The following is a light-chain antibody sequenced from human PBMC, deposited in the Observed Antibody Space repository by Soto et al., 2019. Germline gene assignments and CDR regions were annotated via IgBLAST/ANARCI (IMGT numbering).Light chain of an antibody. CDR1: QSISNH. CDR3: QQQGTSPIT. Sequence: DIQMTQTPSSLSASVEDRVIITCRASQSISNHLNWYQQKSGKXPKXXIFAASSLQSGVPSRFSGSGSGTDLTITISRLQPEDFAVDYCQQQGTSPITFGQGTRLEI. CDR2: AAS. V-gene: IGKV1-39*01. J-gene: IGKJ5*01.